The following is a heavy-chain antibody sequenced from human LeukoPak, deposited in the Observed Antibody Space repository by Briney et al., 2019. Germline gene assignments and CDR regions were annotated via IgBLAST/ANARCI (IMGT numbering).Heavy chain of an antibody. CDR3: ARGGSGWPMDV. D-gene: IGHD6-19*01. CDR2: INAGNGDT. Sequence: ASVKVSCKASGCTFSIYAMYWVRQAPGQRLEWMGWINAGNGDTKYSQKFQGRVTISRDTSAYTAYMELSSLRSEDTAVYYCARGGSGWPMDVWGQGTTVTVSS. V-gene: IGHV1-3*01. J-gene: IGHJ6*02. CDR1: GCTFSIYA.